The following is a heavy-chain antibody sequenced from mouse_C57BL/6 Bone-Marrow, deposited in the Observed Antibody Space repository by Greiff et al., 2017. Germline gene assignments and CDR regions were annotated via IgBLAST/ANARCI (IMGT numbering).Heavy chain of an antibody. Sequence: QVQLQQPGAELVKPGSSVKLSCKASGYTFTSYWMHWVKQRPRQGLEWIGMIHPTSGSTNYNEKFKGKATLTVDKSSSTAYMQLSSLTSEDSAVYYCARYGAYAMDYWGQGTSVTVSS. V-gene: IGHV1-64*01. D-gene: IGHD1-2*01. J-gene: IGHJ4*01. CDR2: IHPTSGST. CDR1: GYTFTSYW. CDR3: ARYGAYAMDY.